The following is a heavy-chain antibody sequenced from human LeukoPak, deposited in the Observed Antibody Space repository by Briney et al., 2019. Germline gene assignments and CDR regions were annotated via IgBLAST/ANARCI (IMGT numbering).Heavy chain of an antibody. CDR1: GFTFSSYS. D-gene: IGHD6-19*01. Sequence: GGSLRLSCAASGFTFSSYSMNWVRQAPGKGLEWVSSISSSSSYIYYADSVKGRFTISRDNAKNSLYLQMNSLRAEDTAVYYCAKGGGVAVAGTTALDYWGQGTLVTVSS. V-gene: IGHV3-21*01. CDR3: AKGGGVAVAGTTALDY. CDR2: ISSSSSYI. J-gene: IGHJ4*02.